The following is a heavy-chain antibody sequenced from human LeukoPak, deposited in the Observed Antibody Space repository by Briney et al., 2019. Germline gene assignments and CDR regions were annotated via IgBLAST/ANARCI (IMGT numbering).Heavy chain of an antibody. CDR1: GDSISSYY. J-gene: IGHJ4*02. Sequence: SETLSLTCTVSGDSISSYYWSGIRQPPGKGLEWVGYIYYSGSTNYNPSLKSRVTISVDTSKNQFSLKLSSVTAADTAVYYCARDPRGSYSDYWGQGTLVTVSS. D-gene: IGHD1-26*01. CDR2: IYYSGST. CDR3: ARDPRGSYSDY. V-gene: IGHV4-59*12.